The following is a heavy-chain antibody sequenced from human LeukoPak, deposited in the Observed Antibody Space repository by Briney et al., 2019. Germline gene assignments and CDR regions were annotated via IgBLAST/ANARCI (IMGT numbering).Heavy chain of an antibody. D-gene: IGHD2-2*01. V-gene: IGHV3-21*01. CDR3: ARAGRYCSSTSCYDY. CDR1: GFTFSSYS. Sequence: GGSLRLSCAASGFTFSSYSMNWVRQAPGKGLEWVSSISGSNSYIYYADSVKGRFTISRDNAKNSLYLQTNSLRAEDTAVYYCARAGRYCSSTSCYDYWGQGTLVTVSS. J-gene: IGHJ4*02. CDR2: ISGSNSYI.